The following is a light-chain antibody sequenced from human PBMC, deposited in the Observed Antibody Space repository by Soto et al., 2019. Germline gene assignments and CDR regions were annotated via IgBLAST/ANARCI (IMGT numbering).Light chain of an antibody. CDR3: CSYAGSWGV. J-gene: IGLJ2*01. V-gene: IGLV2-23*01. CDR2: EGS. CDR1: SSDVGSYNL. Sequence: QSVLTQPASVSGSPGQSITISCTGTSSDVGSYNLVSWYQQHPGKAPKLMIYEGSKRPSGVSNRFSGSKSGNTASLTISGLQAEDEADYYCCSYAGSWGVFGGGTKLTVL.